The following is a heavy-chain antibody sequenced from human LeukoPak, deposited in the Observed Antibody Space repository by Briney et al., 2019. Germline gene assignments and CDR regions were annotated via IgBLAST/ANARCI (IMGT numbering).Heavy chain of an antibody. CDR1: GFSFSSYA. Sequence: GGSLRLSCAASGFSFSSYAMSWVRQAPGKGLEWVSAISGSGGSTYYADSVRGRFSISRDKSKNTVYLQMNSLRTEDTAVYYCARDRPSSLWFDAFDIWGQGTMVTVSS. J-gene: IGHJ3*02. CDR2: ISGSGGST. V-gene: IGHV3-23*01. CDR3: ARDRPSSLWFDAFDI. D-gene: IGHD3-10*01.